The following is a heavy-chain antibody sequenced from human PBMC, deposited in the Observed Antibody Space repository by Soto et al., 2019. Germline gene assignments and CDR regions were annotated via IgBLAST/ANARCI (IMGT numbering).Heavy chain of an antibody. CDR1: GFTLSSYA. D-gene: IGHD3-10*01. CDR2: ISGSGGST. J-gene: IGHJ6*03. V-gene: IGHV3-23*01. Sequence: QSGGSLRLSCAASGFTLSSYAMSWVCQAPGKGLEWVSAISGSGGSTYYADSVKGRFTISRDNSKNTLYLQMNSLRAEDTAVYYCAKEGFGELFRPYYYYYYMDVWGKGTTVTVSS. CDR3: AKEGFGELFRPYYYYYYMDV.